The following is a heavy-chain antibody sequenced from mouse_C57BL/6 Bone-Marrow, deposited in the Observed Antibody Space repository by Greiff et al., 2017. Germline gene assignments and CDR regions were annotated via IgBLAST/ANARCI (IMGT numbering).Heavy chain of an antibody. Sequence: VQLKQSGAELVRPGASVKLSCTASGFNIKDDYMHWVKQRPEQGLEWIGWIDPENGDTEYASKFQGKATITADTSSNTAYLQRSSLTSEDTAVYYCTTYYYGYDGAMDYWGQGTSVTVSS. CDR3: TTYYYGYDGAMDY. V-gene: IGHV14-4*01. D-gene: IGHD2-2*01. CDR2: IDPENGDT. J-gene: IGHJ4*01. CDR1: GFNIKDDY.